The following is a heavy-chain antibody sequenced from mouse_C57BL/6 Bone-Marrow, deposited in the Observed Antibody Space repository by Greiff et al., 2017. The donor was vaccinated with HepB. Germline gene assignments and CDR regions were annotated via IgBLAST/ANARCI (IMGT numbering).Heavy chain of an antibody. V-gene: IGHV1-31*01. D-gene: IGHD3-2*02. CDR1: GYSFTGYY. CDR2: IYPYNGVS. Sequence: VQLQQSGPELVKPGASVKISCKASGYSFTGYYMHWVKQSHGNILDWIGYIYPYNGVSSYNQKFKGKATLTADKSSSTVYMELSRLTSEDSAVYFCARHEEEGGYNSYAMDYWGQGTSVTVSS. J-gene: IGHJ4*01. CDR3: ARHEEEGGYNSYAMDY.